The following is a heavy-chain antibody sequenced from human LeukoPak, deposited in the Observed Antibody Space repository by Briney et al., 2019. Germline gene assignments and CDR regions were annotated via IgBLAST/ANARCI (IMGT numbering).Heavy chain of an antibody. CDR3: ARDGNWGPPPDNWFDP. CDR1: GYTFTSYG. D-gene: IGHD7-27*01. V-gene: IGHV1-18*01. Sequence: ASVTVSCTASGYTFTSYGISWVRQAPGQGLEWMGWISAYNGNTNYAQKLQGRVTMTTDTSTSTAYMELRSLRSDDTAVYYCARDGNWGPPPDNWFDPWGQGTLVTVFS. J-gene: IGHJ5*02. CDR2: ISAYNGNT.